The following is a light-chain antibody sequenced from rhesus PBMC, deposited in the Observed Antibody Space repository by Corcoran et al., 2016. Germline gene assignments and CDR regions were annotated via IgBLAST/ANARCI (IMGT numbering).Light chain of an antibody. CDR3: SSYAGSNIFI. V-gene: IGLV2-32*02. CDR1: SSDIGGYNY. J-gene: IGLJ1*01. CDR2: DVS. Sequence: QAALTQPRSVSGSPGQSVTISCTGTSSDIGGYNYVSWYQQHPGTAPKLMISDVSKRPSGVSDRFSGSKSGNTASLTISGLQAEDEADYYCSSYAGSNIFIFGTGTRLTVL.